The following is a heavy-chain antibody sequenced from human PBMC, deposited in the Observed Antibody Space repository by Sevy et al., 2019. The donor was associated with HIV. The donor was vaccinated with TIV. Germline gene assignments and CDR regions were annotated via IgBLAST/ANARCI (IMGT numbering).Heavy chain of an antibody. CDR2: ISSSGTTI. D-gene: IGHD4-17*01. Sequence: GGSLRLSCAASGFTFSDYFMNWIRQAPGKGLEWVSHISSSGTTIYYADSVKGRFTTSRDNAKNSLYLQMNSLRAEDTAVYYCARGGGAVTTWADYHYYGMDVWGQGTTVTVSS. J-gene: IGHJ6*02. CDR1: GFTFSDYF. V-gene: IGHV3-11*04. CDR3: ARGGGAVTTWADYHYYGMDV.